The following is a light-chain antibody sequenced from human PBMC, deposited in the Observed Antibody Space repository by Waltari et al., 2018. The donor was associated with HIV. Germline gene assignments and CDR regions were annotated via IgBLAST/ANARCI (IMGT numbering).Light chain of an antibody. CDR2: EVS. J-gene: IGLJ3*02. CDR3: SSYTSSSTPWV. V-gene: IGLV2-14*01. CDR1: SSAVGGYNY. Sequence: QSALTQPASVSGSPGQSITISCTGTSSAVGGYNYVSWYQQHPGKAPKVMIYEVSNRPSGVSNRFSGSKSGNTASLTISGLQAEDEADYYCSSYTSSSTPWVFGGGTKLTVL.